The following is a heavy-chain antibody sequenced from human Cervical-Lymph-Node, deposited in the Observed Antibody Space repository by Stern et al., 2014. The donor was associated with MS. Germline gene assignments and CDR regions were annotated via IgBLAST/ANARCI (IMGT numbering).Heavy chain of an antibody. D-gene: IGHD1-1*01. Sequence: VQLVQSGAEVKKPGSSVKVSCKASGGTFSTYAINWVRQAPGQGLEWMGGIIPILGTATSAQKFQGRGTINADESTSTAYMELSSLRSEDTAVYYCARDSERMTYLDYWGQGTLVTVSS. CDR1: GGTFSTYA. CDR2: IIPILGTA. CDR3: ARDSERMTYLDY. V-gene: IGHV1-69*01. J-gene: IGHJ4*02.